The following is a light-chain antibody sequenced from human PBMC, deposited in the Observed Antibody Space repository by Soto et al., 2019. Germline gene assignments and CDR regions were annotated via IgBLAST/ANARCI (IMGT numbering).Light chain of an antibody. CDR3: QQRANWPLT. Sequence: EIVLTQSPATLSLSPGEGATLSCRASQSISNLLAWYQQKPGQAPRLLIYDALNRATGIPARFSGSGSGTDFTLTISGLEPEDFAVYFCQQRANWPLTFGGGTKVDIK. V-gene: IGKV3-11*01. CDR2: DAL. CDR1: QSISNL. J-gene: IGKJ4*01.